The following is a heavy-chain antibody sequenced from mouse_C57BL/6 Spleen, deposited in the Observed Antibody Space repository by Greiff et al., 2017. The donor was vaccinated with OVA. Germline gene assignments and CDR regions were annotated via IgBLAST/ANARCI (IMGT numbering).Heavy chain of an antibody. CDR2: ISSGSSTI. Sequence: DVKLVESGGGLVKPGGSLKLSCAASGFTFSDYGMHWFRQAPDKGLEWVAYISSGSSTISYADTVKVRFTISRDNAKNTLFLQMTSLRSEDTAMYYCASGWGYYFDYWGQGTTLTVSS. V-gene: IGHV5-17*01. J-gene: IGHJ2*01. CDR1: GFTFSDYG. D-gene: IGHD3-3*01. CDR3: ASGWGYYFDY.